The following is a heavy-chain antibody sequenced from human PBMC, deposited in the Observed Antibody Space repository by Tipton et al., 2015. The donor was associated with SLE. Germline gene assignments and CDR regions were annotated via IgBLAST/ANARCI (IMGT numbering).Heavy chain of an antibody. Sequence: SLRLSCAVSGFLFSSYTMNWVRQAPGKGLVWVSVIYSGGTTYYADSVKGRFTISRDSSENTLYLQMNSLRAEDTAVYYCARGQTHPMKYDSSGEDFFDYWGQGTLVTVSS. D-gene: IGHD3-22*01. V-gene: IGHV3-66*02. J-gene: IGHJ4*02. CDR3: ARGQTHPMKYDSSGEDFFDY. CDR2: IYSGGTT. CDR1: GFLFSSYT.